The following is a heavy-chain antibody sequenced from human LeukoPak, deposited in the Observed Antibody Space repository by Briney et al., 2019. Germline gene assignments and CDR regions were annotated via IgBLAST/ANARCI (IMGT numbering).Heavy chain of an antibody. V-gene: IGHV3-33*01. D-gene: IGHD3-10*01. J-gene: IGHJ4*02. CDR1: GFTFSSYG. CDR2: IWYDGSNK. Sequence: PGRSLRLSCAASGFTFSSYGMHWVRQAPGKGLEWVAVIWYDGSNKYYADSVKGRFTISRDNSKNTLYLQMNSLRAEDTAVYYCARDTIWFGGGEFDYWGQGTLVTVSS. CDR3: ARDTIWFGGGEFDY.